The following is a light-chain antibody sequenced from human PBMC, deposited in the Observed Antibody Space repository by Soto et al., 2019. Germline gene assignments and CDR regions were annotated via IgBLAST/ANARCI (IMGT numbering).Light chain of an antibody. Sequence: EIVLTQSPATLSLSPGERATLSCRASQTVSIFLAWYQQKPGQAPRLLIYDASTRAPGIPARFSGSGSGTDFTLTITSLEPEDFAVYYCQERSNWPRGTFGQGTKVDIK. CDR3: QERSNWPRGT. V-gene: IGKV3-11*01. J-gene: IGKJ1*01. CDR2: DAS. CDR1: QTVSIF.